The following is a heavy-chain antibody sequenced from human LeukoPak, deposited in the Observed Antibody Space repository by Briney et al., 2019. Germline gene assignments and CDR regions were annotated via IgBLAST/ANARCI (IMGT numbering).Heavy chain of an antibody. D-gene: IGHD3-3*01. V-gene: IGHV4-39*07. Sequence: SETLALTCTVSGVSINSSNYYWGWIRQPPGKGLEWIGGIYYSGNTYYNPSLKSRVAISVDTSKNQFSLKLSSVTAADTAVYYCARDSGYDFWSGPSRAGAFDIWGQGTMVTVSS. CDR2: IYYSGNT. CDR3: ARDSGYDFWSGPSRAGAFDI. CDR1: GVSINSSNYY. J-gene: IGHJ3*02.